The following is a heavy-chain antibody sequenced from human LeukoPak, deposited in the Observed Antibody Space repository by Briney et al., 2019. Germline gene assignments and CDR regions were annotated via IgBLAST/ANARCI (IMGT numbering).Heavy chain of an antibody. CDR2: IYSGGST. D-gene: IGHD3-3*01. J-gene: IGHJ4*02. CDR1: GFTFSSYA. CDR3: ARELPPLEKYYFDY. V-gene: IGHV3-66*01. Sequence: PGGSLRLSCAASGFTFSSYAMSWVRQAPGKGLECVSVIYSGGSTYYADSVKGRFTISRDHSKNTLYLQMNSLRAEDTAVYYCARELPPLEKYYFDYWGQGTLVTVSS.